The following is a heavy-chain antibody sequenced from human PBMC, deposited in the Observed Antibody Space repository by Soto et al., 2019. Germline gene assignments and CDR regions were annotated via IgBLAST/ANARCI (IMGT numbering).Heavy chain of an antibody. Sequence: QVQLVESGGGVVQPGRSLRLSCVASGFSFRSYGMHWVRQAPGKGLEWVAVIWFDGSQKHYVDSVQSRFTVSRDNSKNTMFLDMNSLSVEDTAVYYCARFYDNPAWPAFWGQGTLVTVSS. D-gene: IGHD3-16*01. V-gene: IGHV3-33*08. CDR3: ARFYDNPAWPAF. CDR1: GFSFRSYG. CDR2: IWFDGSQK. J-gene: IGHJ4*02.